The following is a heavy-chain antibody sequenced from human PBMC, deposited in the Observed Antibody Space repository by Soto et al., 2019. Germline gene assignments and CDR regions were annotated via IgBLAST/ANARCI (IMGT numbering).Heavy chain of an antibody. Sequence: SETLSLTCPVSGVSLSSYYLSLIRQPPGKGLEWIGEINHSGSTNYNPSLKSRVTISVDTSKNQFSLKLSSVTAADTAVYYCARVSSWAAGGAFDIWGQGTMVTVS. CDR3: ARVSSWAAGGAFDI. D-gene: IGHD1-26*01. CDR1: GVSLSSYY. J-gene: IGHJ3*02. V-gene: IGHV4-34*01. CDR2: INHSGST.